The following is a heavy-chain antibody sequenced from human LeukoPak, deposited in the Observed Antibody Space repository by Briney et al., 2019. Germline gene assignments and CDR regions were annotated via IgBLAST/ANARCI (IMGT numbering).Heavy chain of an antibody. CDR1: GYTFTSYG. J-gene: IGHJ4*02. D-gene: IGHD1-26*01. V-gene: IGHV1-69*13. CDR3: AAIVGSTTIDY. CDR2: VIPIFGTA. Sequence: SVKVSCKASGYTFTSYGISWVRQAPGQGLEWMGGVIPIFGTANYVQKFQGRVTITADESTSTAYMELSSLRSDDTAVYYCAAIVGSTTIDYWGQGTLVTVSS.